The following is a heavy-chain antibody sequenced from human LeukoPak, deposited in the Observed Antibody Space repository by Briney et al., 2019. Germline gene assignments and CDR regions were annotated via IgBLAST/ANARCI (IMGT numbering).Heavy chain of an antibody. CDR1: GFTFSSYW. V-gene: IGHV3-74*01. J-gene: IGHJ4*02. CDR2: INSDGSST. CDR3: AREDFSNYVPDY. D-gene: IGHD4-11*01. Sequence: PGGSLRLSCAASGFTFSSYWMHWVRQAPGKGLVWVSRINSDGSSTSYADPVKGRFTISRDNAKNTLYLQMNSLRAEGTAVYYCAREDFSNYVPDYWGQGTLVTVSS.